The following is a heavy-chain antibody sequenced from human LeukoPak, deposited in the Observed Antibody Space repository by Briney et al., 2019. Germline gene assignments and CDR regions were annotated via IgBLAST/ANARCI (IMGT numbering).Heavy chain of an antibody. Sequence: SETLSLTCTVSGGSISSSSYYWGWIRQPPGKGLEWIGSIYYSGSTYYNPSLKSRVTISVDTSKNQFSLKLSSVTAAGTAVYYCASPGQAAPYHSGDYWGQGTLVTVSS. CDR2: IYYSGST. V-gene: IGHV4-39*01. J-gene: IGHJ4*02. CDR1: GGSISSSSYY. CDR3: ASPGQAAPYHSGDY. D-gene: IGHD2-15*01.